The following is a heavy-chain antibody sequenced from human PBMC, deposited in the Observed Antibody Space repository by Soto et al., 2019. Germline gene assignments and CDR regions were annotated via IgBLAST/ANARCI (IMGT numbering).Heavy chain of an antibody. CDR1: GFTFGDYA. Sequence: PGGSLRLSCTASGFTFGDYAMSWVRQAPGKGLEWVGFIRSKAYGGTTEYAASVKGRFTISRDDSKSIAYLQMNSLKTEDTAVYYCTSYMITFGGVIVRADYWGQGTLVTVSS. V-gene: IGHV3-49*04. CDR3: TSYMITFGGVIVRADY. J-gene: IGHJ4*02. D-gene: IGHD3-16*02. CDR2: IRSKAYGGTT.